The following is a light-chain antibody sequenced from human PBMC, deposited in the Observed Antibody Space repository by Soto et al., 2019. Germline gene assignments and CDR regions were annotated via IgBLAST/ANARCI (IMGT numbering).Light chain of an antibody. CDR1: SRDVGGYNY. CDR3: SSYSNSTTLYV. V-gene: IGLV2-14*03. Sequence: QSALTQPASVSGSPGQSITISCTGTSRDVGGYNYVSWYQKNPGKAPKLMIYDVSNRPSGVSDRFSGSKSGNTASLTISGLQAEDEADYYCSSYSNSTTLYVFRTGTKVTVL. J-gene: IGLJ1*01. CDR2: DVS.